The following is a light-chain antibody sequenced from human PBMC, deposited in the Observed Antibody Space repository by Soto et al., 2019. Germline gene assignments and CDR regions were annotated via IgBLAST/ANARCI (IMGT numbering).Light chain of an antibody. CDR3: GSWDSSLSAYV. J-gene: IGLJ1*01. CDR1: SSNIGNNY. CDR2: DND. Sequence: QSVLTQPPSVSAAPGQKVTISCSGSSSNIGNNYVSWYQQFPGTAPKLLIYDNDQRPSGIPDRFSGSKSGTSATLGITGFQTGDEADYYCGSWDSSLSAYVFGTGTKLTVL. V-gene: IGLV1-51*01.